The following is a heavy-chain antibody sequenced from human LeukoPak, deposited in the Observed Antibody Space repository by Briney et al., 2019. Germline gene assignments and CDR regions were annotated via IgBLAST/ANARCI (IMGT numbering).Heavy chain of an antibody. V-gene: IGHV3-53*04. CDR3: VRLQLWNLDY. CDR2: IYGVGST. D-gene: IGHD5-18*01. CDR1: GFTVSSSH. Sequence: GGSLRLPCAASGFTVSSSHMSWVRQAPGKGLEWVSVIYGVGSTYYADSVKGRFTISIHSSKNTLYLQMNSLRTEDTAVYYCVRLQLWNLDYWGQGSLVTVSS. J-gene: IGHJ4*02.